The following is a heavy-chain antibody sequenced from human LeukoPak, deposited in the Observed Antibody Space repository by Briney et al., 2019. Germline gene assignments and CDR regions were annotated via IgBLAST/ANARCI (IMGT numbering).Heavy chain of an antibody. CDR2: ISSNGGTT. Sequence: PGGSLRLSCAASGFTFSSDAMHWVRQAPGKGLEYVSAISSNGGTTHYGNSVKGRFTISRDNSKNTLYLQMGSLRAEDMPVYFCARSSGYGYYFDYRGQGTMVTVSS. CDR1: GFTFSSDA. J-gene: IGHJ4*02. V-gene: IGHV3-64*01. CDR3: ARSSGYGYYFDY. D-gene: IGHD3-22*01.